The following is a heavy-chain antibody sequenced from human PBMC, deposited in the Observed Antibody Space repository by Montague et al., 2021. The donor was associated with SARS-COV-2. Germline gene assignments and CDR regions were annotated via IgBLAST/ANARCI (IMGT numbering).Heavy chain of an antibody. CDR2: IYTSGST. CDR3: ARVWYSSSWYYFDY. J-gene: IGHJ4*02. CDR1: GGSISSYY. D-gene: IGHD6-13*01. Sequence: SETLSLTCTVSGGSISSYYWSWIRQPAGKGLEWIGRIYTSGSTNYNPSLKRRVTMSVDTSKNQFSLKLSSVTAADTAVYYCARVWYSSSWYYFDYWGQGTLVTVSS. V-gene: IGHV4-4*07.